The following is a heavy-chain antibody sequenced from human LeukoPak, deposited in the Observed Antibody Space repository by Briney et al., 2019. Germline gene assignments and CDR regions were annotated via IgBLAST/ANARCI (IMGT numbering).Heavy chain of an antibody. CDR1: GFTFSKYW. CDR2: INTDGTVT. D-gene: IGHD3-3*01. Sequence: PGGSLRLSCAASGFTFSKYWMLWVRQAPGKGLESVSRINTDGTVTTYADSVKGRFTVSRDNADNTMFLQMNSVRDEDTAVYYCPTKEWRAPPPDSWGQGTRVTVSS. V-gene: IGHV3-74*01. CDR3: PTKEWRAPPPDS. J-gene: IGHJ4*02.